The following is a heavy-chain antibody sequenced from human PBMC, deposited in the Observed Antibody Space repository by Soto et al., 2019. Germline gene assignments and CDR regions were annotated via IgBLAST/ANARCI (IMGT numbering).Heavy chain of an antibody. CDR1: GYPVTAYY. CDR3: ARGGGVGVAGSAAFDM. V-gene: IGHV1-2*02. CDR2: INPATGAA. J-gene: IGHJ3*02. Sequence: QLHLVQSGAVVKKPGASVTVSCSASGYPVTAYYMHWVRQAPGRGLEWMGGINPATGAAKYTQTFQGGVTMPRDTSTSTVCMELSGLTSGDTAVFYCARGGGVGVAGSAAFDMWGQGTLVTVSS. D-gene: IGHD3-3*01.